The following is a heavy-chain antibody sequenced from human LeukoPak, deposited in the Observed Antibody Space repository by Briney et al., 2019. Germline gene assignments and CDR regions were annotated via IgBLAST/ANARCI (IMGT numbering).Heavy chain of an antibody. Sequence: SETLSLTCAVYGGSFSGYYWSWIRQPPGKGLEWIGEINHSGSTNYNPSLKSRVTISVDTSKNQFSLKLSSVTAADTAVYYCARRYYYDSSGYLGWGQGTLVTVSS. J-gene: IGHJ4*02. D-gene: IGHD3-22*01. V-gene: IGHV4-34*01. CDR3: ARRYYYDSSGYLG. CDR2: INHSGST. CDR1: GGSFSGYY.